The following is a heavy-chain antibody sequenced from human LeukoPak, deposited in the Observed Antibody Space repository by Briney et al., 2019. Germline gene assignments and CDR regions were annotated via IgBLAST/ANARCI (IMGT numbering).Heavy chain of an antibody. Sequence: GGSLRLSCAASGFTFDDYAMHWVRQAPGKGLEWVSGISWNSGCIGYADSVKGRFTISRDNAKNSVYLQMNSLRAEDTALYYCAKGYSYSYDYFDYWGQGTLVTVSS. CDR1: GFTFDDYA. V-gene: IGHV3-9*01. CDR3: AKGYSYSYDYFDY. D-gene: IGHD5-18*01. J-gene: IGHJ4*02. CDR2: ISWNSGCI.